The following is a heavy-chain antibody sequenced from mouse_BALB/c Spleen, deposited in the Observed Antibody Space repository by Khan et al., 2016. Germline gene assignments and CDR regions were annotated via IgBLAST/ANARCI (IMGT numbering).Heavy chain of an antibody. CDR3: GRGYGLVY. D-gene: IGHD1-1*01. V-gene: IGHV14-3*02. CDR2: IDPANGNT. Sequence: VRLQQSGAELVKPGASVKLSCTASGFNIKDTYMHWVKQRPEQGLEWIGRIDPANGNTKYDPKFQGKATITADTSSNTAYLQLSSLTSEDTAVYSCGRGYGLVYWGEGTTLTVSS. CDR1: GFNIKDTY. J-gene: IGHJ2*01.